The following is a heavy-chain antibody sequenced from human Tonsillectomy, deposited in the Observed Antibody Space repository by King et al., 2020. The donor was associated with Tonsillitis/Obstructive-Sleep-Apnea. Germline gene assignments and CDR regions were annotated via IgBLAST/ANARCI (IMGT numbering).Heavy chain of an antibody. CDR1: GFTFGDYA. CDR3: TRVRMPRPLDY. Sequence: VQLVESGGGLVQPGRSLRLSCTASGFTFGDYAISWVRQAPGKGLEWGGFIRSKAYGGTTEYAASVKGRFTISRDDSKSIAYLQMNSLKTEDTAVYYCTRVRMPRPLDYCGQGTLVTVSS. J-gene: IGHJ4*02. D-gene: IGHD2-15*01. V-gene: IGHV3-49*04. CDR2: IRSKAYGGTT.